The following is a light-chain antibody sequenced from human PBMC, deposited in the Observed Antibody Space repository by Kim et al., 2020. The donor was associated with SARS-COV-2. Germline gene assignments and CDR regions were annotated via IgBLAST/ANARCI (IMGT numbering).Light chain of an antibody. J-gene: IGKJ4*01. CDR1: QRISTY. V-gene: IGKV1-39*01. CDR3: QQSFTTPLLT. CDR2: AAS. Sequence: DIQMTQSPSSLSASVGDRVTITCRASQRISTYLNWYQQQPGKAPRLLIYAASSLQSGVPSRFSGSGSGTVFTLTINSLQPEDFATYYCQQSFTTPLLTFGGGTKVDIK.